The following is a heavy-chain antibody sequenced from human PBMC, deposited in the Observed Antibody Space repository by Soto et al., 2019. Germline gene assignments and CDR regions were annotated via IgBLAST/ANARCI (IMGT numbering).Heavy chain of an antibody. Sequence: SETLCLTSTVSGGSISIGGYYWIWIRQHPGKSQEWIGYIYYSGSTYYNPSLKSRVTISVDTSKNQFSLKLSSVTAADTAVYYCARADFPAAGLGVRRGYAFDIWGQGTMVTVSS. CDR1: GGSISIGGYY. CDR3: ARADFPAAGLGVRRGYAFDI. CDR2: IYYSGST. V-gene: IGHV4-31*03. D-gene: IGHD6-13*01. J-gene: IGHJ3*02.